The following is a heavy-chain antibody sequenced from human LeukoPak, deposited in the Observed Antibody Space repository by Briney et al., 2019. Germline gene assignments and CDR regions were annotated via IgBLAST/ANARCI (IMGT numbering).Heavy chain of an antibody. V-gene: IGHV1-18*01. CDR1: GYNFTNYG. CDR3: ARAPSFGDYGGDY. D-gene: IGHD4-17*01. Sequence: ASVKVSCKASGYNFTNYGISWVRQTPGHGLEWMGWISVYSGDTNYAHKLQDRVTMTTDTSTSTGFMELRGLRSDDTAFYYCARAPSFGDYGGDYWGQGTLVTVSS. CDR2: ISVYSGDT. J-gene: IGHJ4*02.